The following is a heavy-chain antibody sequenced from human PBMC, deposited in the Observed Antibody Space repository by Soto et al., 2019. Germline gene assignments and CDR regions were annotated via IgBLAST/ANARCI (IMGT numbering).Heavy chain of an antibody. Sequence: ASVKVSCKASGYTFTSYYMHWVRQAPGQGLEWMGIINPSGGSTSYAQKFQGRVTMTRDTSTSTVYMELNSLRSEDTAVYYCARDLSGSGSRYYYYGMDVWGQGTTVTVSS. CDR1: GYTFTSYY. V-gene: IGHV1-46*01. CDR3: ARDLSGSGSRYYYYGMDV. J-gene: IGHJ6*02. CDR2: INPSGGST. D-gene: IGHD3-10*01.